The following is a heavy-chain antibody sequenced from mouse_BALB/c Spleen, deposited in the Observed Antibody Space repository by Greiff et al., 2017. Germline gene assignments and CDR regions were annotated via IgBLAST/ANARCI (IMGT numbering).Heavy chain of an antibody. D-gene: IGHD4-1*01. CDR1: GFSFTGYD. V-gene: IGHV2-9-2*01. Sequence: VQLVESGPGLVAPSQSLSISCTVSGFSFTGYDISWVRQPPGKGLEWLGVIWTGGGTNYNSAFMSRLSISKDNSTGQVFFKMNSLQTDDTAIYYCVSAGTLYYAMDYWGQGTSVTVSS. CDR2: IWTGGGT. CDR3: VSAGTLYYAMDY. J-gene: IGHJ4*01.